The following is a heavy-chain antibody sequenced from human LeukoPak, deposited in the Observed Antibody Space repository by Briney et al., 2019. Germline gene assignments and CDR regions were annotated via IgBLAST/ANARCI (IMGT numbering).Heavy chain of an antibody. D-gene: IGHD3-22*01. Sequence: ASVKVSCKASGYTFTSYYMHWVRQAPGQGLEWMGWMNPNSGNTGYAQKFQGRVTMTRNTSISTAYMELSSLRSEDTAVYYCASQGDYYDSTDLYYFDYWGQGTLVTVSS. CDR2: MNPNSGNT. CDR1: GYTFTSYY. V-gene: IGHV1-8*02. J-gene: IGHJ4*02. CDR3: ASQGDYYDSTDLYYFDY.